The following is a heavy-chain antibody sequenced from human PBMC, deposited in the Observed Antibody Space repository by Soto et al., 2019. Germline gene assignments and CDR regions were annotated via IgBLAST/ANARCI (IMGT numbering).Heavy chain of an antibody. J-gene: IGHJ4*02. V-gene: IGHV3-48*03. CDR3: AVYSSRFH. CDR1: GFTFSSYE. CDR2: ISSSGSTI. D-gene: IGHD6-13*01. Sequence: GGSLRLSCAASGFTFSSYEMNWVRQAPGKGLEWVSYISSSGSTIYYADSVKGRFTISRDDAKNSLYLQMNSLRAEDTAVYYCAVYSSRFHWGQGTLVTAPQ.